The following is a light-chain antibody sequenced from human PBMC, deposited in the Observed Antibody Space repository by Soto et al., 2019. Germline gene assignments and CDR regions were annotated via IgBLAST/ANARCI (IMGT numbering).Light chain of an antibody. V-gene: IGKV3-11*01. CDR1: QSVSSY. Sequence: ETVLTQSPATLCLSPGERATLSCRASQSVSSYLAWYQQKPGQAPRLLIYDASNWATGIPARFSGSGSGTDFILTISRLAPEDFAVYYCQQRSNWPLTFGGGTKVEIK. CDR2: DAS. J-gene: IGKJ4*01. CDR3: QQRSNWPLT.